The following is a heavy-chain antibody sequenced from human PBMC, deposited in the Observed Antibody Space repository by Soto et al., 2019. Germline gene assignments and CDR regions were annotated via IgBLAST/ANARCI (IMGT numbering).Heavy chain of an antibody. Sequence: QVQLVESGGGVVQPGRSLRLSCAASGFTFRTYGMHWVRQAPGKGLEWVAVISYDGSNKYYADSVKGRVTISRDNSKNTLYLQMNSLRAEDTAMYYCAKDGYPYCSSSSSYASYFDYWGQGTLVTVSS. CDR2: ISYDGSNK. CDR3: AKDGYPYCSSSSSYASYFDY. CDR1: GFTFRTYG. D-gene: IGHD2-2*01. J-gene: IGHJ4*02. V-gene: IGHV3-30*18.